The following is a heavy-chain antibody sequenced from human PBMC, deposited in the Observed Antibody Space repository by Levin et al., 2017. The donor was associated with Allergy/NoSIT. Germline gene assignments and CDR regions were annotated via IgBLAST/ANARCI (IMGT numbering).Heavy chain of an antibody. J-gene: IGHJ4*02. D-gene: IGHD6-19*01. V-gene: IGHV3-23*01. CDR2: ITGFGTSS. CDR3: VKGFDSSAYTFDS. CDR1: GLTFSNYA. Sequence: GGSLRLSCAASGLTFSNYAMTWVRQAPGKGLVWVSTITGFGTSSLYADSVKGRFTISRDNSRNTLYLQMHSLRAEDTAIYYCVKGFDSSAYTFDSWGQGTLITVSS.